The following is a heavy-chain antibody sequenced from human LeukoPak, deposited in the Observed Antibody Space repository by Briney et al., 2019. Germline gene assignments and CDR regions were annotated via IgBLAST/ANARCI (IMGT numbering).Heavy chain of an antibody. D-gene: IGHD2-2*01. CDR2: ISYEGSYK. J-gene: IGHJ4*02. V-gene: IGHV3-30*18. CDR1: GFSFSSYG. Sequence: GGSLRLSCTASGFSFSSYGMHWVRQAPGKGLEWVAVISYEGSYKYYTDSLKGRFTISRDNSKNTLYLQMNSLRPEDTAVYYCTKGISTTRTIDYWGQGTLVTVSS. CDR3: TKGISTTRTIDY.